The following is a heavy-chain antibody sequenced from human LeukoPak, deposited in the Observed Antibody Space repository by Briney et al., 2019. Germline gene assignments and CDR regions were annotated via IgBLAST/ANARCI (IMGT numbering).Heavy chain of an antibody. CDR2: ISGRGGGT. V-gene: IGHV3-23*01. CDR1: GFTFSSYA. D-gene: IGHD3-10*01. J-gene: IGHJ4*02. CDR3: AKAFSTPYYYGSGTFSSRGETQSDY. Sequence: GASLRLSCAASGFTFSSYAMSWVRQAPGKGLEWVSAISGRGGGTYYGDSVKGRFTISRDNSKNTLYLQMNSLRAEDTAVYYCAKAFSTPYYYGSGTFSSRGETQSDYWGQGTLVTVSS.